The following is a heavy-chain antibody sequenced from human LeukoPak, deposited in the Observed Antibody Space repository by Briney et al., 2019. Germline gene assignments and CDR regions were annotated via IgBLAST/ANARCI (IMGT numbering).Heavy chain of an antibody. CDR1: GFTFSSYE. D-gene: IGHD3-10*01. CDR2: ISSSGSTI. Sequence: PGGSLRLSCAASGFTFSSYEMNWVRQAPGKGLEWVSYISSSGSTIYYADSVKGRFTISRDNSKNTLFLQMNSLRAEDTAIYYCAKDNYYGSGYYFDYWGQGTLVTVSS. V-gene: IGHV3-48*03. CDR3: AKDNYYGSGYYFDY. J-gene: IGHJ4*02.